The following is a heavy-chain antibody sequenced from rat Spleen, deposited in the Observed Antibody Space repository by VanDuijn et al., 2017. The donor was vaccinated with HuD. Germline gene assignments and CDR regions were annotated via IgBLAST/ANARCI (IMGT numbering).Heavy chain of an antibody. J-gene: IGHJ2*01. V-gene: IGHV5-17*01. CDR3: ARLGGKYSSYNYLDN. Sequence: EVQLAESGGGLVQPGRSLKLSCAASGFTFSDYAMAWVRQAPKKGLEWVATIVYDGSSTYYRDSVKGRFTISRDNAKSTLYLQMDSLGSEDTATYYCARLGGKYSSYNYLDNWGQGDMVTVSS. CDR2: IVYDGSST. D-gene: IGHD1-2*01. CDR1: GFTFSDYA.